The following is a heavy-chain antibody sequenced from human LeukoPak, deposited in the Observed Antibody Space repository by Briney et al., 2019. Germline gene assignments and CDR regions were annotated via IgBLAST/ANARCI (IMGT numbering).Heavy chain of an antibody. CDR1: GGTFSSYA. Sequence: ASVKVSCKASGGTFSSYANSWVRQAPGQGLEWMGGIIPIFGTTNYAQKFQDRVTITADESTSTAYMELNSLRSEDTAVYYCARGHCGGDCYSEGDWFDPWGQGTLVTVSS. CDR3: ARGHCGGDCYSEGDWFDP. D-gene: IGHD2-21*02. J-gene: IGHJ5*02. CDR2: IIPIFGTT. V-gene: IGHV1-69*13.